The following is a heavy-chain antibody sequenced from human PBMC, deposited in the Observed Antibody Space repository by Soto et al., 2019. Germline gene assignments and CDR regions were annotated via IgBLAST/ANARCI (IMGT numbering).Heavy chain of an antibody. Sequence: GGSLRLSCAASGFTFSSYGMHWVRQAPGKGLEWVAVISYDGSNKYYADSVKGRFTISRDNSKNTLYLQMNSLRAEDTAVYYCAKENREKLLWFGESDWLDPWGQGTLVTVYS. CDR1: GFTFSSYG. CDR3: AKENREKLLWFGESDWLDP. J-gene: IGHJ5*02. CDR2: ISYDGSNK. V-gene: IGHV3-30*18. D-gene: IGHD3-10*01.